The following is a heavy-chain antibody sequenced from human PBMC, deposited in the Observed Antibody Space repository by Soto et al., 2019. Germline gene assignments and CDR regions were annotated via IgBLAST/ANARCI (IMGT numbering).Heavy chain of an antibody. D-gene: IGHD3-22*01. J-gene: IGHJ4*02. Sequence: SETLSLTCTVSGGSISSYYWSWIRQPPGKGLEWIGYIYYSGSTNYNPSLKSRVTISVDTSKNQFSLKLSSVTAADTAVYYCARDGYYYDSSGYYPDWGQGTLVTVS. CDR2: IYYSGST. CDR3: ARDGYYYDSSGYYPD. V-gene: IGHV4-59*01. CDR1: GGSISSYY.